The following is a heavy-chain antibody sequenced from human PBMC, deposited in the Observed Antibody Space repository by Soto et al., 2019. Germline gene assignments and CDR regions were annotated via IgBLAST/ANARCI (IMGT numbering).Heavy chain of an antibody. CDR2: IKYDGSIT. CDR1: EFTFSNYW. Sequence: EVQVVESGGGLVQPGGSLRLSCAGSEFTFSNYWMHWVRQAPGKGLVWVSRIKYDGSITNYADSVKGRFTISRDNAKNTVFLQMDSVTAEDTAVYYCARGLPDHYATDVWGQGTTVTVSS. CDR3: ARGLPDHYATDV. J-gene: IGHJ6*02. V-gene: IGHV3-74*02.